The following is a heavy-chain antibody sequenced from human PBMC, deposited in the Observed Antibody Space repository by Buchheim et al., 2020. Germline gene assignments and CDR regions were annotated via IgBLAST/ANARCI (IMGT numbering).Heavy chain of an antibody. D-gene: IGHD2-8*02. CDR2: IYYSGSI. CDR1: GGSISSGDYY. V-gene: IGHV4-30-4*01. CDR3: ARDGGLVVYGLGDAFDI. J-gene: IGHJ3*02. Sequence: QVQLQESGPGLVKPSQTLSLTCTVSGGSISSGDYYWRWIRQPPGKGLEWIGYIYYSGSIYYNPSLKSRVTISVDTSKNHFSLKLSSVTAADTAVYYCARDGGLVVYGLGDAFDIWGQGT.